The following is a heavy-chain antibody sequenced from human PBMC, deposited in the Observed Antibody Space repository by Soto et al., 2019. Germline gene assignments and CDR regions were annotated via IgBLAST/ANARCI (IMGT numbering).Heavy chain of an antibody. D-gene: IGHD3-22*01. Sequence: EGSLXLSWAASGFTFSNSLINWVRQAPGKGLEWVGRIKSKTDGGTTDYAEPVKGRFAISRDDSNNMVYLQMNSLKIEDTAVYYCTTDSYTIIIVRFDYWGHGTLVTVSS. V-gene: IGHV3-15*07. CDR3: TTDSYTIIIVRFDY. CDR1: GFTFSNSL. J-gene: IGHJ4*01. CDR2: IKSKTDGGTT.